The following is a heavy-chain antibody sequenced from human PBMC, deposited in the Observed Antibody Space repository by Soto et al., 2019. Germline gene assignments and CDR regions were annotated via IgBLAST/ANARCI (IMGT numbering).Heavy chain of an antibody. Sequence: PGASLKISCKGSGYSFTSYWIGWVRQMPGKGLEWMGIIYPGDSDTRYSPSFQGQVTISADKSISTAYLQWSSLKASDTAMYYCARTPHYYDSSGYYLGYYYYGMDVWGQGTTVTVSS. CDR2: IYPGDSDT. CDR3: ARTPHYYDSSGYYLGYYYYGMDV. D-gene: IGHD3-22*01. J-gene: IGHJ6*02. V-gene: IGHV5-51*01. CDR1: GYSFTSYW.